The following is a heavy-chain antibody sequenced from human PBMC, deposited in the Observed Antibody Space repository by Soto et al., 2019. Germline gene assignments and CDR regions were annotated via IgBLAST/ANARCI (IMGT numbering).Heavy chain of an antibody. Sequence: SLRLSCAASGFTFSSYGMHWVRQAPGKGLEWVAVIWYDGSNKYYADSVKGRFTISRDNSKNTLYLQMNSLRAEDTAVYYCARDEWCSSTSCYGMDVWGQGTTVTVSS. CDR3: ARDEWCSSTSCYGMDV. D-gene: IGHD2-2*01. J-gene: IGHJ6*02. V-gene: IGHV3-33*01. CDR2: IWYDGSNK. CDR1: GFTFSSYG.